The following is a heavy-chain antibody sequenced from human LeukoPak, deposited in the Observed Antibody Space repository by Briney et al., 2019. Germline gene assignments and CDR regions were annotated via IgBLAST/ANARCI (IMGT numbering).Heavy chain of an antibody. Sequence: ASVTVSCKASGYTFTGYYMHWVRQAPGQGLEWMGWINPNSGGTNYAQKFQGRVTMTRDTSISTLYMEVSRLRSDDTAVYYCASAGAVNWGSATYYSDYWGQGTLVTVSS. J-gene: IGHJ4*02. CDR1: GYTFTGYY. CDR2: INPNSGGT. D-gene: IGHD7-27*01. V-gene: IGHV1-2*02. CDR3: ASAGAVNWGSATYYSDY.